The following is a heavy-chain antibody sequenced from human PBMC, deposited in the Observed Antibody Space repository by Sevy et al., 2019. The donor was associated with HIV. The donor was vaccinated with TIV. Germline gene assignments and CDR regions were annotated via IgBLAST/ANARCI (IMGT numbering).Heavy chain of an antibody. CDR1: GGTLNNYG. V-gene: IGHV1-69*10. D-gene: IGHD2-21*02. CDR2: IIPSVGIA. J-gene: IGHJ4*02. CDR3: ASVRPSGSDCYFFDT. Sequence: AAVKVSCKASGGTLNNYGMNWVGQAPGQGLEWMGGIIPSVGIASYAQKIKGRAAISADTSTSTLYLEVGRLRSVDTAVYFCASVRPSGSDCYFFDTWGQGTKVTVSS.